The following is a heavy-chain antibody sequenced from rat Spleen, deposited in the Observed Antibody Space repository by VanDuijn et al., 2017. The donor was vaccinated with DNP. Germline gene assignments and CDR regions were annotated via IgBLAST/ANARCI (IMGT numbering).Heavy chain of an antibody. CDR3: SSSPALPGYNSFDY. CDR1: GFTFNNYW. D-gene: IGHD1-4*01. Sequence: EVQLVESGGGLVQPGRSLKLSCVASGFTFNNYWMTWIRQAPGKGLEWVASIANSGGTTYYPDSVEGRFTISRDNAKSTLYLQMNSLRSEDTATYYCSSSPALPGYNSFDYWGQGVMVTVSS. V-gene: IGHV5-31*01. CDR2: IANSGGTT. J-gene: IGHJ2*01.